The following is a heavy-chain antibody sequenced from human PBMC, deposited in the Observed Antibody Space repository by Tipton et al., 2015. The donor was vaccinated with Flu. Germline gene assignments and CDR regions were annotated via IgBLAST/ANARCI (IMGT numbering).Heavy chain of an antibody. CDR3: ARDRGADDY. J-gene: IGHJ4*02. Sequence: SLRLSCAASGFTFSSYWMTWVRQAPGKGLEWVASIKQDGSEKYYVDSVKGRFTISRDNAKNSLYLQMSSLRAEDTAVYYCARDRGADDYWGQGTLVTVSS. CDR1: GFTFSSYW. V-gene: IGHV3-7*01. CDR2: IKQDGSEK. D-gene: IGHD3-10*01.